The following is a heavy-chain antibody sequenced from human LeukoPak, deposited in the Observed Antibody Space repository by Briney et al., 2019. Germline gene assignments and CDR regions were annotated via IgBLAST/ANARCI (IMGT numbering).Heavy chain of an antibody. J-gene: IGHJ4*02. V-gene: IGHV3-7*03. D-gene: IGHD3-9*01. CDR3: VRALGTGSY. Sequence: GGSLRLSCAASGFSFSSYWMSWVRQAPGKGLKWVANIKQDGSQKYYVDSVKGRFTISRDNAKNSLYLQMNSLRVEDTAVYYCVRALGTGSYWGQGTLVTVSP. CDR1: GFSFSSYW. CDR2: IKQDGSQK.